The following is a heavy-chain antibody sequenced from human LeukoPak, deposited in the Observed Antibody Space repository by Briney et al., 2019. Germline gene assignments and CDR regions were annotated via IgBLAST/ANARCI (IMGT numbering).Heavy chain of an antibody. D-gene: IGHD2-15*01. CDR3: ARSYCSGGSCYFPMYYYYMDV. J-gene: IGHJ6*03. CDR1: GYSFTSYW. Sequence: GESLKISCKGSGYSFTSYWIVWVRQMPGKGLEWTGIIYPGDSETTYSPSFQGQVTISADKSISTAYLQWSSLKASDTAMYYCARSYCSGGSCYFPMYYYYMDVWGKGTTVTVSS. V-gene: IGHV5-51*01. CDR2: IYPGDSET.